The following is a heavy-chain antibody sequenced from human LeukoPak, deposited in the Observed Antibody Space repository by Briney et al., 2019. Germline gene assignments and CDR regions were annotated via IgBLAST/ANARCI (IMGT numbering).Heavy chain of an antibody. Sequence: PSETLSLTCTVSGGSISSSRYYWSWIRQPPGKGLEWIGSIYYSGSTYYNPSLKSRVTISVDTSKNQFSLKLSSVTAADTAVYYCARGEQQLVRRVSKYFQHWGQGTLVTVSS. CDR3: ARGEQQLVRRVSKYFQH. V-gene: IGHV4-39*07. CDR1: GGSISSSRYY. J-gene: IGHJ1*01. D-gene: IGHD6-13*01. CDR2: IYYSGST.